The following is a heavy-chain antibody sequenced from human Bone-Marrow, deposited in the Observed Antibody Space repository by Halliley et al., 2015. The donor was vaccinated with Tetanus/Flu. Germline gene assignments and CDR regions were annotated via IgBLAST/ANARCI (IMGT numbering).Heavy chain of an antibody. J-gene: IGHJ3*01. Sequence: GYIHSTGGPNQNPSLKSRVTMSLDTSTNQFSLRLSSVTAADTALYYCARGYSASSSVSRAFDVWGQGTLVTVSS. CDR2: IHSTGGP. CDR3: ARGYSASSSVSRAFDV. D-gene: IGHD5-12*01. V-gene: IGHV4-59*09.